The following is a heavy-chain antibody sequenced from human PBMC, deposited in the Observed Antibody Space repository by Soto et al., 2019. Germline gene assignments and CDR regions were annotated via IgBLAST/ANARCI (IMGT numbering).Heavy chain of an antibody. CDR2: IKSKTDGGTT. V-gene: IGHV3-15*01. J-gene: IGHJ4*02. CDR1: GFTFSNAW. CDR3: TTPLFFWSGHLNDY. D-gene: IGHD3-3*01. Sequence: GGSLRLSCAASGFTFSNAWMSWVRQAPGKGLEWVGRIKSKTDGGTTDYAAPVKGRFTISRDDSKNTLYLQMNSLKTEDTAVYYCTTPLFFWSGHLNDYWGQGTLVTVSS.